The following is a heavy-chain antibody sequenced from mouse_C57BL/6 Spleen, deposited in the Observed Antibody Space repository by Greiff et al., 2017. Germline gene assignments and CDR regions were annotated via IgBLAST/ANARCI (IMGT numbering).Heavy chain of an antibody. D-gene: IGHD2-3*01. Sequence: QVQLQQPGAELVRPGTSVKLSCKASGYTFTSYWMHWVKQRPGQGLEWIGVIDPSDSYTNYNQKFKGKATLTVDTSSSTAYMQLSSLTSEDSAVYYCARYGIYDGYGIDYWGQGTSLTVSS. CDR1: GYTFTSYW. V-gene: IGHV1-59*01. J-gene: IGHJ2*02. CDR3: ARYGIYDGYGIDY. CDR2: IDPSDSYT.